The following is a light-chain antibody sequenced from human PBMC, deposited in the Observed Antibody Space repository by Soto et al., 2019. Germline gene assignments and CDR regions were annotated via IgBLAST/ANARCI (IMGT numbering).Light chain of an antibody. CDR2: DAS. CDR3: QQYDNLPRWT. CDR1: QDISNY. J-gene: IGKJ1*01. Sequence: DIHITHSPSSLSSSVVYIVTITCQSSQDISNYLNWYQQKPGKDHKLLIYDASNLETGVPSRFSGSGSGTDFTFTISSVQPEDIATYYCQQYDNLPRWTFGQGTKVDIK. V-gene: IGKV1-33*01.